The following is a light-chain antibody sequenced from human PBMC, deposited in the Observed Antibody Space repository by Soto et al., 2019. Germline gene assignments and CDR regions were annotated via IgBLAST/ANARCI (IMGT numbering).Light chain of an antibody. J-gene: IGLJ1*01. CDR1: SSDVGSYNL. CDR2: EGN. CDR3: CSYAGTNTFV. V-gene: IGLV2-23*01. Sequence: QSALTQTASVSGSPGQSITISCTGTSSDVGSYNLVSWYQQHPGKAPKLMIYEGNKRPSGVSNRFSGSKSANTASLTISGLQTEDEADYYCCSYAGTNTFVFGTGTKVTVL.